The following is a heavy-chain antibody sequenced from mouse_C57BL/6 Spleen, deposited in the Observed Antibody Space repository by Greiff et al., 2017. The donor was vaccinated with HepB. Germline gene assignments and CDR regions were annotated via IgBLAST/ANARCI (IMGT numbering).Heavy chain of an antibody. CDR3: ARDRDYYGSSHHWYFDV. Sequence: ESGPGLVKPSQSLSLTCSVTGYSITSGYYWNWIRQFPGNKLEWMGYISYDGSNNYNPSLKNRISITRDTSKNQFFLKLNSVTTEDTATYYCARDRDYYGSSHHWYFDVWGTGTTVTVSS. D-gene: IGHD1-1*01. CDR2: ISYDGSN. J-gene: IGHJ1*03. V-gene: IGHV3-6*01. CDR1: GYSITSGYY.